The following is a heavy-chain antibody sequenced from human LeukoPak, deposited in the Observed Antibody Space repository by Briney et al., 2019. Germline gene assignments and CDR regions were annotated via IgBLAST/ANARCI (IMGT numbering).Heavy chain of an antibody. D-gene: IGHD3-3*01. J-gene: IGHJ4*02. CDR1: GFTFSTYW. Sequence: PGGSLRLSCVASGFTFSTYWMTWVRQAPGKGLEWVANIKQDGNQNYYVDSVRGRFTIARDNAKNSVYLEMNSLRADDTAVYYCAKDAGIFGPSDYWGQGTLVTVSS. V-gene: IGHV3-7*03. CDR2: IKQDGNQN. CDR3: AKDAGIFGPSDY.